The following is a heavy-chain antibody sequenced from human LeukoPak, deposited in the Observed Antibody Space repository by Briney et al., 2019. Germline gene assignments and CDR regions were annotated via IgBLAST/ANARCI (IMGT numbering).Heavy chain of an antibody. CDR1: GYTFTGYY. V-gene: IGHV1-2*02. CDR3: ARGIAVAGPPLYYYYGMDV. CDR2: INPNSGGT. Sequence: ASVKVSCKASGYTFTGYYMHWVRQAPGQGLEWMGWINPNSGGTNYAQKFQGRVTMTRDTSISTAYMELSRLRSDNTAVYYCARGIAVAGPPLYYYYGMDVWGQGTTVTVSS. J-gene: IGHJ6*02. D-gene: IGHD6-19*01.